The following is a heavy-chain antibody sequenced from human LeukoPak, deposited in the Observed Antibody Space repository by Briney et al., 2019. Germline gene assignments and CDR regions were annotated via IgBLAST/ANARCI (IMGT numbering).Heavy chain of an antibody. D-gene: IGHD3-10*01. CDR3: ARGPNYYGSSGFDY. CDR1: GGSFSGYY. V-gene: IGHV4-34*01. J-gene: IGHJ4*02. CDR2: INHSGST. Sequence: SETLSLTCAVYGGSFSGYYWSWLRQPPGKGLEWIGEINHSGSTNYNPSLKSRVTISVDTSKNQFSLKLSSVTAADTAVYYCARGPNYYGSSGFDYWGQGTLVTVSS.